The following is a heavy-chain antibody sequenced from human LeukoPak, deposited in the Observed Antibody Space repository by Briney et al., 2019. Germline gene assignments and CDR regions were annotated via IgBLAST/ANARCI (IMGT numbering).Heavy chain of an antibody. CDR1: GFTFSNAW. D-gene: IGHD3-22*01. CDR2: IKSKTDGETT. Sequence: PGGSLRLSCAASGFTFSNAWMNWVRQAPGKGLEWIGRIKSKTDGETTDYLASVKGRFTILRDDSKNTLYLQMNSLKTEDTAVYYCTTDPRAPGNSGHYPFDYWGQGTLVTVSS. CDR3: TTDPRAPGNSGHYPFDY. V-gene: IGHV3-15*01. J-gene: IGHJ4*02.